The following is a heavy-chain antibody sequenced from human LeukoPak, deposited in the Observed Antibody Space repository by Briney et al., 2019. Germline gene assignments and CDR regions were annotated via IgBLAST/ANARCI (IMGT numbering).Heavy chain of an antibody. V-gene: IGHV3-21*01. CDR3: ARRGENWFDP. D-gene: IGHD3-10*01. J-gene: IGHJ5*02. CDR2: ISSSSSHI. CDR1: GFTFSSYS. Sequence: PGGSLRLSCAASGFTFSSYSMNWVRQAPGKGLEWVSSISSSSSHIYYADSVKGRFTISRDNAKTSLYLQMNSLRAEDTAVYYCARRGENWFDPWGQGTLVAVSS.